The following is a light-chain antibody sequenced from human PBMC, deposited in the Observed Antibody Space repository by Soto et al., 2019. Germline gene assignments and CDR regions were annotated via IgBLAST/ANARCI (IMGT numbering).Light chain of an antibody. CDR1: QDIGSD. CDR3: QQTYAAPLT. Sequence: DIQMTQSPSSLSASVGDRFIITCRASQDIGSDLAWYQQKPGKAPTLLISAASTLQSGVPSRFSGSGKGTHFTLSISDLRPEDFATYYCQQTYAAPLTFGGGTKVDIK. V-gene: IGKV1-39*01. J-gene: IGKJ4*01. CDR2: AAS.